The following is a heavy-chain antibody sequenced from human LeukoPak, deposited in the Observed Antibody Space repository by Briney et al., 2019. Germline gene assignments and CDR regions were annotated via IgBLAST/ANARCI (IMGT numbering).Heavy chain of an antibody. J-gene: IGHJ4*02. CDR1: GFTFSSYS. Sequence: PGGSLRLSCSGSGFTFSSYSMHWVRQAPGRGLEYVSGITTNGGSTYYADSMKGRFTISRDNSKNALYLQMNSLRAEDTAVYYCARDMRVAYYYDSSGSLDYWGQGTLVTVSS. D-gene: IGHD3-22*01. V-gene: IGHV3-64*04. CDR3: ARDMRVAYYYDSSGSLDY. CDR2: ITTNGGST.